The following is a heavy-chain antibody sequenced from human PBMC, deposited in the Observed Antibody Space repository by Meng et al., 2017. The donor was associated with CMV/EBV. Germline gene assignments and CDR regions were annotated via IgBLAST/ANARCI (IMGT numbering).Heavy chain of an antibody. V-gene: IGHV4-34*01. Sequence: SETLSLTCAVYGGSFSGYYWSWIRQPPGKGLEWIGEINHSGSTNYNPSLKSRVTISVDTSKNQFSLKLSSVTAADTAVYYCARDDDESHYYYYGMDVWGQGTTVTVSS. CDR1: GGSFSGYY. J-gene: IGHJ6*02. D-gene: IGHD3-16*01. CDR3: ARDDDESHYYYYGMDV. CDR2: INHSGST.